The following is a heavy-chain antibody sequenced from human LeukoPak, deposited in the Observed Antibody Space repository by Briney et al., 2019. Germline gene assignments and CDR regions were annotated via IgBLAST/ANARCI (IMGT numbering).Heavy chain of an antibody. D-gene: IGHD6-19*01. CDR2: IYYSGST. CDR3: ARDSVAVEYIDAFDI. CDR1: GGSISSYY. Sequence: KPSETLSLTCTVSGGSISSYYWSWIRQPPGKGLEWIGYIYYSGSTNYNPSLKSRVTISVDTSKNQFSLKLSSVTAADTVMYYCARDSVAVEYIDAFDIWGQGTMVTVSS. J-gene: IGHJ3*02. V-gene: IGHV4-59*01.